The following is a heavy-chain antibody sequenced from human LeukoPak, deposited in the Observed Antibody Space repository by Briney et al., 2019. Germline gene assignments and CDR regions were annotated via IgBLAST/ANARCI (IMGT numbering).Heavy chain of an antibody. CDR2: ITGSSTWT. J-gene: IGHJ2*01. CDR1: GFTFRTYG. CDR3: ARELVSLGTGYFDL. V-gene: IGHV3-23*01. D-gene: IGHD7-27*01. Sequence: GGSLRLSCEASGFTFRTYGMTWVRQAPGKGLEWVPGITGSSTWTYYADSVKGRFTISRDNSNNTLHLQMNSLRAEDTAIYYCARELVSLGTGYFDLWGRGTLVTVSS.